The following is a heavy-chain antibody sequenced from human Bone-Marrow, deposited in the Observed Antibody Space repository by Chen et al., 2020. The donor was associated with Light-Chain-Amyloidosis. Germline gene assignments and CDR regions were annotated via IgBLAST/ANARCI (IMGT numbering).Heavy chain of an antibody. CDR3: ARTLYYYDSSGSWYFDL. J-gene: IGHJ2*01. D-gene: IGHD3-22*01. CDR1: GYTFTSYG. V-gene: IGHV1-18*01. Sequence: QVQLVQSGAEVKKPGASVKVSCKASGYTFTSYGISWVRQAPGQGLEWMGWISAYNGNTNDAQKLQGRVTMTTDTSTSTAYRELRSLRSYDTAVYYCARTLYYYDSSGSWYFDLWGRGTLVTVSS. CDR2: ISAYNGNT.